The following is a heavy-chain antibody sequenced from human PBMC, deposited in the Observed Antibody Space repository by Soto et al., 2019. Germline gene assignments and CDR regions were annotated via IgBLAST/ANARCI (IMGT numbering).Heavy chain of an antibody. J-gene: IGHJ5*02. CDR2: INHSGST. CDR3: ARGYDFWSGHWFDP. D-gene: IGHD3-3*01. V-gene: IGHV4-34*01. Sequence: SETLSLTCAVYGGSFSGYYWSWIRQPPGKGLEWIGEINHSGSTNYNPSLKSRVTISVDTSKNQFSLKLSSVTAADTAVYYCARGYDFWSGHWFDPWGQGTLVTVSS. CDR1: GGSFSGYY.